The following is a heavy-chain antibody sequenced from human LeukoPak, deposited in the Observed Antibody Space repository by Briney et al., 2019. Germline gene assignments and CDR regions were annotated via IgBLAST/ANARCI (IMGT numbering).Heavy chain of an antibody. J-gene: IGHJ4*02. D-gene: IGHD3-22*01. CDR2: IYSGGST. Sequence: GGSLRLSCAASGFTVSSNYMSWVRQAPGKGLEWVSVIYSGGSTYYADSVKGRFTISRDNSKNTLYLQMNSLRAEDTAVYYCARESYDSSRGFDYWGQGTLVTVSS. CDR1: GFTVSSNY. CDR3: ARESYDSSRGFDY. V-gene: IGHV3-66*01.